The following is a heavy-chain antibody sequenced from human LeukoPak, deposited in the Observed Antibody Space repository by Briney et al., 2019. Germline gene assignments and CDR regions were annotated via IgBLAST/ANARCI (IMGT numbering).Heavy chain of an antibody. D-gene: IGHD3-10*01. CDR2: INPNSGGT. V-gene: IGHV1-2*02. CDR3: ARVDGSASYYTTGYFQH. J-gene: IGHJ1*01. Sequence: ASVKVLCWASGETIIGYYMHRWLQDPGGKVQEMGSINPNSGGTNYAQKFQGRVTMTRDTSISTAYLELSRLRSDETAGYYCARVDGSASYYTTGYFQHWGQGTLVTVSS. CDR1: GETIIGYY.